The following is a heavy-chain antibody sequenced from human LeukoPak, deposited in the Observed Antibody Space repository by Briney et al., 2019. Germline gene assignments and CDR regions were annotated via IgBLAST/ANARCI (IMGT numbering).Heavy chain of an antibody. Sequence: PSETLSLTCTVSGGSISSYYWSWIRQPPGKGLEWIGYIYYSGSTNYNPSLKSRVTISVDTSKNQFSLKLSSVTAADTAVYYCARLGVYYGPFDYWGQGTLVTVSP. CDR1: GGSISSYY. V-gene: IGHV4-59*08. CDR3: ARLGVYYGPFDY. D-gene: IGHD3-22*01. J-gene: IGHJ4*02. CDR2: IYYSGST.